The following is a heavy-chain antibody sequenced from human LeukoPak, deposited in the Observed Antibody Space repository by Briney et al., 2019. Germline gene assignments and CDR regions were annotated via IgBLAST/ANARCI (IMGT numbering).Heavy chain of an antibody. CDR2: ISYSGST. D-gene: IGHD1-26*01. V-gene: IGHV4-39*01. Sequence: SESLSLTCTVSGGSVSSGSYYWSWIRQPPGKGLEWIGSISYSGSTYYNPSLRSRVTISVDTSKNQFSLKLSSVTAADTAMYYCARQFGGIHFDYWGQGTLVTVSS. CDR1: GGSVSSGSYY. J-gene: IGHJ4*02. CDR3: ARQFGGIHFDY.